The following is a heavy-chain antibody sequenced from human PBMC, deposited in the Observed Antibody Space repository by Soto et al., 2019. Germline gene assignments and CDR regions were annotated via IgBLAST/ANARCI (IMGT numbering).Heavy chain of an antibody. J-gene: IGHJ4*02. V-gene: IGHV1-69*01. CDR3: ASERSAQDFDF. Sequence: QVQLVQSGTVVQRRGSSVKVSCQASGGTFSSHGMAWVRQAPGQGLEWMGGIIPTFGTPTYAPKFQGRVTITADESTNTAYMELSSLRSEDTAVYYCASERSAQDFDFWGQGTLITVSS. D-gene: IGHD1-26*01. CDR1: GGTFSSHG. CDR2: IIPTFGTP.